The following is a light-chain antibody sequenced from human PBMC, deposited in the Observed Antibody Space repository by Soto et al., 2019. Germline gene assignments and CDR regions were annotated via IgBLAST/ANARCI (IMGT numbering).Light chain of an antibody. CDR2: EVS. Sequence: QSALTQPASVSGSLGQSITISCTGTSGDIGIYNFVSWFQQHPGKAPKLMIYEVSNRPSGVFNRFSGSKSGNTASLTISGLQAEDEADYYCTSYTRSSTWVFGGGTQLTVL. CDR3: TSYTRSSTWV. J-gene: IGLJ3*02. V-gene: IGLV2-14*01. CDR1: SGDIGIYNF.